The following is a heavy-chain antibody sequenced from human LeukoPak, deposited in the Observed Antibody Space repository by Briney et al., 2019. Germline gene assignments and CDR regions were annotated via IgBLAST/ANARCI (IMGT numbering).Heavy chain of an antibody. Sequence: GESLKISCKGSGYSFTTYWIAWVRQVPGKGLEWMGIIYPGDSDTRYSPSFQGQVTISADKSISTAYLQWGSLKASDTAMYYCARHAVRDGYNRHNDYWGQGTLVTVSS. D-gene: IGHD5-24*01. CDR2: IYPGDSDT. CDR3: ARHAVRDGYNRHNDY. CDR1: GYSFTTYW. V-gene: IGHV5-51*01. J-gene: IGHJ4*02.